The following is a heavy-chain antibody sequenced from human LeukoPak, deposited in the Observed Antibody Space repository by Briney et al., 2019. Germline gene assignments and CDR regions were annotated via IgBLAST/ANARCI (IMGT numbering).Heavy chain of an antibody. CDR2: IKEDGSEK. CDR1: GFTFSNAW. V-gene: IGHV3-7*01. Sequence: GGSLRLSCAASGFTFSNAWMSWVRQAPGKGLEWVANIKEDGSEKYNVDSVKGRFTISRDNAKNSLYLQMNSLRAEDTAVYYCGMRQSLLHWGQGTLVTVSS. D-gene: IGHD2-15*01. CDR3: GMRQSLLH. J-gene: IGHJ4*02.